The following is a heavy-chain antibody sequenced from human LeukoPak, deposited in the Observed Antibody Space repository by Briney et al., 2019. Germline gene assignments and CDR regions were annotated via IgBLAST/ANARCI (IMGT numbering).Heavy chain of an antibody. D-gene: IGHD2-2*01. CDR3: ARGRYCSSTSCPLFDY. CDR1: GFTFSSYG. V-gene: IGHV3-33*01. Sequence: GGSLRLSCAASGFTFSSYGMHWVRQAPGKGLEWVAVIWYDGSNKYYADSVKGRFTISRDNSKNTLYLQMNSLRAEDTAVYYCARGRYCSSTSCPLFDYWGQGTLVTVSS. J-gene: IGHJ4*02. CDR2: IWYDGSNK.